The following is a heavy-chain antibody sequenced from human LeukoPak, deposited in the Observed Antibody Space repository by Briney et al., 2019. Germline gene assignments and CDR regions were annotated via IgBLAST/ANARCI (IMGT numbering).Heavy chain of an antibody. V-gene: IGHV4-39*02. CDR2: IYYSGST. D-gene: IGHD3-10*01. CDR3: ARDGYGSGSYYNGYYSYYMDV. J-gene: IGHJ6*03. Sequence: PSETLSLTCTVSGGSISSSSYYWGWIRQPPGKGLEWIGSIYYSGSTYYNPSLKSRVTISVDTSKNQFSLKLSSVTAADTAVYYCARDGYGSGSYYNGYYSYYMDVWGKGTTVTVSS. CDR1: GGSISSSSYY.